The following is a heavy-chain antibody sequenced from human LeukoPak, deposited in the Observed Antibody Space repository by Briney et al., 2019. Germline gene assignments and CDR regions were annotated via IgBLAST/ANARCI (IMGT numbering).Heavy chain of an antibody. CDR2: IRYDGSNK. Sequence: SGGSLRLSCAASGFTFSSYGMHWVRQAPGKGLEWVAFIRYDGSNKYYADSVKGRFTISRDNSKNTLYLQMNSLRAEDTAVYYCAKAPRPKRALTGFYYYYYMDVWGKGTTVTISS. D-gene: IGHD3-9*01. V-gene: IGHV3-30*02. CDR1: GFTFSSYG. CDR3: AKAPRPKRALTGFYYYYYMDV. J-gene: IGHJ6*03.